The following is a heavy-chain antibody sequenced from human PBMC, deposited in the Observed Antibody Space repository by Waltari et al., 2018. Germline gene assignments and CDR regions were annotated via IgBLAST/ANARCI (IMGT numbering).Heavy chain of an antibody. CDR2: VYYTGKT. CDR1: GGSVSSSSYY. CDR3: VREPSSSEGLDP. D-gene: IGHD6-6*01. J-gene: IGHJ5*02. V-gene: IGHV4-39*07. Sequence: QPQLQESGPGLVKPSETLSLTCTVSGGSVSSSSYYWGWVRQSPGKGLEWIGSVYYTGKTYQNPSLKRRFTISVDASKNQFSLSVNSVTAADTAVYYCVREPSSSEGLDPWGQGSLVYVSS.